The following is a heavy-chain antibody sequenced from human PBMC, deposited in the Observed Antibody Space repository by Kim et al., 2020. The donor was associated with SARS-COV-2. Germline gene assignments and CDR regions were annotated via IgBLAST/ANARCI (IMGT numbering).Heavy chain of an antibody. V-gene: IGHV4-34*01. CDR1: GGSFSGYY. CDR2: INHSGST. D-gene: IGHD3-22*01. CDR3: ARGAVAGWIGGVASSGYQELRHRNYFDY. Sequence: SETLSLTCAVYGGSFSGYYWSWIRQPPGKGLEWIGEINHSGSTNYNPSLKSRVTISVDTSKNQFSLKLSSVTAADTAVYYCARGAVAGWIGGVASSGYQELRHRNYFDYWGQGTLVTVSS. J-gene: IGHJ4*02.